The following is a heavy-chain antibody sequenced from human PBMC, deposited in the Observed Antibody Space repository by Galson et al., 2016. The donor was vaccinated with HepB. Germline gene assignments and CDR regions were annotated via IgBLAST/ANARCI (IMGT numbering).Heavy chain of an antibody. CDR3: ARGRLVIPD. CDR2: IYNSGTT. D-gene: IGHD3-9*01. J-gene: IGHJ4*02. CDR1: DDSISRYY. V-gene: IGHV4-59*01. Sequence: SETLSLTCTVSDDSISRYYWSWIRQPPGKGLEWIGYIYNSGTTNYNPSLKSRVTMSVDTSEKQVSLRLKSVTAADTAVYYCARGRLVIPDWGQGTLVTVSS.